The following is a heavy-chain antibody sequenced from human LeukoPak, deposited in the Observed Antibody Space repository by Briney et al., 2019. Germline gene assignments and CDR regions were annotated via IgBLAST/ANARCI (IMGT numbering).Heavy chain of an antibody. CDR2: MNPNSGNT. CDR1: GYTFTNYD. J-gene: IGHJ4*02. Sequence: ASVKVSCKASGYTFTNYDINWVRQATGQGLEWMGWMNPNSGNTGYAQKFQGRVTITRNTSISTAHMELSSLRSEDTAVYYCARVGGDRYCSSTSCYTLFYWGQGTLVTVSS. V-gene: IGHV1-8*01. D-gene: IGHD2-2*02. CDR3: ARVGGDRYCSSTSCYTLFY.